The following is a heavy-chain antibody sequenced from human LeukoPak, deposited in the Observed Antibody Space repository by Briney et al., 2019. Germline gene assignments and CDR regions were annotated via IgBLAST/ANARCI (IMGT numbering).Heavy chain of an antibody. CDR2: IIPIFGTA. Sequence: GASVKVSCKASGGTFSSYAISWVRQAPGQGLEWMGGIIPIFGTANYAQKFQGRVTITADESTSTAYMELSSLRSEDTAVYYCARETREYSSSVGYFDYWGQGTLVTVSS. V-gene: IGHV1-69*13. D-gene: IGHD6-6*01. CDR1: GGTFSSYA. CDR3: ARETREYSSSVGYFDY. J-gene: IGHJ4*02.